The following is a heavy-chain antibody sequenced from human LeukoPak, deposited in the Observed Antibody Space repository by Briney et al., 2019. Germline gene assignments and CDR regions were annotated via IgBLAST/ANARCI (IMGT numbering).Heavy chain of an antibody. J-gene: IGHJ4*02. CDR3: AKARLLWFGELLF. CDR1: GFTFSSYG. CDR2: ISGSGGST. D-gene: IGHD3-10*01. Sequence: GGSLRRSCAASGFTFSSYGMSWVRQAPGKGLEWVSAISGSGGSTDYADSVKGRFTISRDNSKNTLYLQMNSLRAEDTAVYYCAKARLLWFGELLFWGQGTLVTVSS. V-gene: IGHV3-23*01.